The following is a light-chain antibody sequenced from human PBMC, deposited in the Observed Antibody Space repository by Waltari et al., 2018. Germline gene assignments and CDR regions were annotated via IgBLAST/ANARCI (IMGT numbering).Light chain of an antibody. CDR2: GAS. Sequence: EIVMTQSPATLSVSPGERATLSCRGSRNINNNLAWYHQIPGQAPRLLIDGASTRATGIPARFSGSGSGTEFTLTISSLQSEDFAVYYCQHFHSWPLTFGGGTKVEIK. V-gene: IGKV3-15*01. CDR1: RNINNN. J-gene: IGKJ4*01. CDR3: QHFHSWPLT.